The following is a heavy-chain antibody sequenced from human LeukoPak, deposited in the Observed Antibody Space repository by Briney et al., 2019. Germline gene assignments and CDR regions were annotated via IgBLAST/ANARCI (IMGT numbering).Heavy chain of an antibody. J-gene: IGHJ5*02. D-gene: IGHD6-13*01. CDR1: GYTFTSYG. Sequence: ASVKVSCKASGYTFTSYGISWVRQASGQGLEWMGWISAYNGNTNYAQKLQGRVTMTTDTSTSTAYMELRNLRSDDTAVYYCAREGVESAAGLGWFDPWGQGTLVTVSS. V-gene: IGHV1-18*01. CDR2: ISAYNGNT. CDR3: AREGVESAAGLGWFDP.